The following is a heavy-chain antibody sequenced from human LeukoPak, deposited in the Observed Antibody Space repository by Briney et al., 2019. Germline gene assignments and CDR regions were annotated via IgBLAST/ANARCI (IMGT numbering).Heavy chain of an antibody. D-gene: IGHD3-16*02. Sequence: ASVKVSCKASGYTFTSYGISWVRQAPGQGLEWMGWISAYNGNTNYAQKLQGRVTMTTDTSTSTAYTELRSLRSDDTAVYYCARDYDYVWGSYRPPGYWGQGTLVTVSS. CDR3: ARDYDYVWGSYRPPGY. CDR1: GYTFTSYG. CDR2: ISAYNGNT. J-gene: IGHJ4*02. V-gene: IGHV1-18*01.